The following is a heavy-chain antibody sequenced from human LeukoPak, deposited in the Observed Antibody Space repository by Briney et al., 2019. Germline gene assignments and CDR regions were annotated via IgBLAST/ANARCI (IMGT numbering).Heavy chain of an antibody. J-gene: IGHJ4*02. D-gene: IGHD6-13*01. CDR1: GFTFSSRDW. Sequence: GGSLRLSCVASGFTFSSRDWMTWVRQAPGKGLEWVANIKQDGSEKNYVDSVKGRFTISRDNAKNSVDLQMNSLRAEDTAVYYCARGSQWNPGIAAAGNFDYWGQGTLVTVSS. CDR2: IKQDGSEK. V-gene: IGHV3-7*01. CDR3: ARGSQWNPGIAAAGNFDY.